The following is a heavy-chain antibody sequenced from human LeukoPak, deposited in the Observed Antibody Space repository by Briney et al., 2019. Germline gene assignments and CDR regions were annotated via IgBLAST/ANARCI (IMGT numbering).Heavy chain of an antibody. D-gene: IGHD5-12*01. Sequence: ASVKVSCKASGYTFTGYYMHWVRQAPGQGLEWMGWINPNSGGTNYAQKFQGRVTMTRDTSISTAYMELSRLRSDDTAVYYCARDRLSGCPLYYFDYWGQGTLITVSS. CDR1: GYTFTGYY. V-gene: IGHV1-2*02. J-gene: IGHJ4*02. CDR3: ARDRLSGCPLYYFDY. CDR2: INPNSGGT.